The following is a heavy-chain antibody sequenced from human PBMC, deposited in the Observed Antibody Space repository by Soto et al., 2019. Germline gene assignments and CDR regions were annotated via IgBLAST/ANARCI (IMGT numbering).Heavy chain of an antibody. D-gene: IGHD1-26*01. CDR1: GGSVTSTNW. J-gene: IGHJ4*02. CDR3: AARLSGIYFY. Sequence: QVHLQESGPGLVKPSGTLSLTCAVSGGSVTSTNWWNWVRQSPGKGPEWIGEIYHSGSTNYNPSLTSRVTISIAKSNTHFSLKLSSVTAADTAVYYCAARLSGIYFYWGQGALVTVSS. V-gene: IGHV4-4*02. CDR2: IYHSGST.